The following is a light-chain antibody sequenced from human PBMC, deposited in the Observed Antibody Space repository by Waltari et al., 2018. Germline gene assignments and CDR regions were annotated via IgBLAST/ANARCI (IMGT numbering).Light chain of an antibody. Sequence: EIVLTQSPGTLSLSPGERATLSCRASQSVSRTLAWYQQKPGQAPRLLIYEASSRATGTPDRFSGSGSGTDFSLTISRLEPEDCAVYYCQKYGSLPATFGQGTKVEIK. CDR2: EAS. CDR1: QSVSRT. V-gene: IGKV3-20*01. CDR3: QKYGSLPAT. J-gene: IGKJ1*01.